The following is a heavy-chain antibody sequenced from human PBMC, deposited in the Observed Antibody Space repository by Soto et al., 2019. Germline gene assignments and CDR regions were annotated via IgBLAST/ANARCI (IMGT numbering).Heavy chain of an antibody. V-gene: IGHV3-66*01. CDR2: IYVDGTT. J-gene: IGHJ5*02. CDR1: GFSVGSSY. CDR3: IKGKVGTDPNWLDP. Sequence: EVQLVESGGGLVQPGGSLRLSCAASGFSVGSSYLYWVRQAPRRGLQWVSSIYVDGTTYYTDTVKGRFSISRASSKNTLYLQMNSLRAEDTALYYCIKGKVGTDPNWLDPWGQGSLVTVSS. D-gene: IGHD2-21*02.